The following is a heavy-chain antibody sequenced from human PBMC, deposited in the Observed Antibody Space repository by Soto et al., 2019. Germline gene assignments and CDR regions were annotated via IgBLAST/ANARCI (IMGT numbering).Heavy chain of an antibody. J-gene: IGHJ4*02. CDR2: LNPNTGES. CDR1: GYTFTSYD. CDR3: TRRAETNGSNGFGADKYYFDF. V-gene: IGHV1-8*01. Sequence: ASVKVSCKASGYTFTSYDIYWVRQATGQGLEWMGWLNPNTGESGYAQKFQGRITVTSDTSINTVHMELSSLRSEDTAVYYCTRRAETNGSNGFGADKYYFDFWGQGTLVTVSS. D-gene: IGHD2-8*01.